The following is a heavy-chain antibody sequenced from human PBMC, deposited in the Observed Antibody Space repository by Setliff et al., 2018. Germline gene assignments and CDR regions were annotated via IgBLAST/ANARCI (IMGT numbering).Heavy chain of an antibody. V-gene: IGHV1-69*13. CDR2: IIPIFGTA. J-gene: IGHJ6*02. Sequence: GASVKVSCKASGYTFTGYYMHWVRQAPGQGLEWMGGIIPIFGTANYAQKFQGRVTITADESTSTAYMELSSLRSEDTAVYYCARGLGYCTNGVCYTGWYYYYGMDVWGQGTTVTVSS. D-gene: IGHD2-8*01. CDR1: GYTFTGYY. CDR3: ARGLGYCTNGVCYTGWYYYYGMDV.